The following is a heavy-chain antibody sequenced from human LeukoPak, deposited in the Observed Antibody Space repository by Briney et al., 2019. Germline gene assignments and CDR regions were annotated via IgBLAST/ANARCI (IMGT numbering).Heavy chain of an antibody. D-gene: IGHD2-15*01. Sequence: SETLSLTCTVSGGSIDRSSYFWGWIRQPPGKGLEWIGNMFYSGNIYYNPSLKSRVTISVDTSKNQFSLKLSSVTAADTAVYYCARTTEGYCRGRSCYSYYYYMDVWGKGTTVTVSS. CDR2: MFYSGNI. J-gene: IGHJ6*03. CDR3: ARTTEGYCRGRSCYSYYYYMDV. V-gene: IGHV4-39*07. CDR1: GGSIDRSSYF.